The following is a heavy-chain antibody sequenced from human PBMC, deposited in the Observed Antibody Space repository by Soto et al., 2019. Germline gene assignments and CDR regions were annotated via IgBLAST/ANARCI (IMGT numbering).Heavy chain of an antibody. V-gene: IGHV1-2*02. Sequence: GASVKVSCKASGYTFTGYFMHWVRQAPGQGLEWMGWISPHSGGTHYAQKFQGRVTMTRDTFISTAYMELNRVRSDDTAVYFCARDPGGSYAYWGRGTLVTVSS. CDR1: GYTFTGYF. CDR3: ARDPGGSYAY. CDR2: ISPHSGGT. J-gene: IGHJ4*02. D-gene: IGHD1-26*01.